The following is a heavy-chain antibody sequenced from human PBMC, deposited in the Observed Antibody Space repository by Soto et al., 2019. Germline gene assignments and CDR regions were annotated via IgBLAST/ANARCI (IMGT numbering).Heavy chain of an antibody. V-gene: IGHV1-69*02. CDR2: IIPILGIA. D-gene: IGHD3-10*01. CDR3: ASLPPSFGELESNWFDP. Sequence: ASVKVSCKASGGTFSSYTISWVRQAPGQGLEWMGRIIPILGIANYAQKFQGRVTITADKSTSTAYMELSSLRSEDTAVYYCASLPPSFGELESNWFDPWGQGTLVTSPQ. J-gene: IGHJ5*02. CDR1: GGTFSSYT.